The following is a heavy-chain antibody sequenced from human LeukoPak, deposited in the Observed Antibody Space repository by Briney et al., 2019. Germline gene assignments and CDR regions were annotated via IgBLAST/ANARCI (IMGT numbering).Heavy chain of an antibody. CDR2: IRSIANSYAT. CDR3: TPGIAVAF. J-gene: IGHJ4*02. D-gene: IGHD6-19*01. Sequence: GGSLRLSCAASGFTFSGSAMHWVRQASGKGLEWVGRIRSIANSYATAYAASVKGRFTISRDDSKNTAYLQMNSLKTEDTAVYYCTPGIAVAFWGQGTLVTVSS. CDR1: GFTFSGSA. V-gene: IGHV3-73*01.